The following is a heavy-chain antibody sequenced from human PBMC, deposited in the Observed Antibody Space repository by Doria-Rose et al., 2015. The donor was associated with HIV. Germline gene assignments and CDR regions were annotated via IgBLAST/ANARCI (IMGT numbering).Heavy chain of an antibody. CDR1: GVSLSSPGMA. CDR2: MFSDDER. J-gene: IGHJ4*02. D-gene: IGHD6-13*01. CDR3: ARIKSSRWYHKYYFDF. V-gene: IGHV2-26*01. Sequence: QITLKESGPVLVKPTETLTLTCTVSGVSLSSPGMAVSWIRQPPGKALEWLANMFSDDERSYKTSLKSRRTISRGTSKSQVVLTMTDMDPVDTATYYCARIKSSRWYHKYYFDFWGQGTLVIVS.